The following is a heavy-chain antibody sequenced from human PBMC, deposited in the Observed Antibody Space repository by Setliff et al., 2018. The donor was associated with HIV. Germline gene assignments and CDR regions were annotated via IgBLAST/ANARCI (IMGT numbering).Heavy chain of an antibody. CDR1: GYSISSGYY. J-gene: IGHJ5*02. CDR3: ARAVVVVVTAAPPYNWFDP. CDR2: IYLSGST. Sequence: SETLSLTCTVSGYSISSGYYWGWIRQTPGKGLEWIGSIYLSGSTYYNPSLKSRVTISLDTSKNQFSLKLSSVTAADTAVYYCARAVVVVVTAAPPYNWFDPWGQGTLVTVSS. V-gene: IGHV4-38-2*02. D-gene: IGHD2-21*02.